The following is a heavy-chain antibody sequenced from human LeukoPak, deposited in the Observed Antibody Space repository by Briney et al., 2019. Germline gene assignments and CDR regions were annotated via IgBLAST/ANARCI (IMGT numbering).Heavy chain of an antibody. V-gene: IGHV1-2*02. CDR3: ARVFGYSSSSRAPYYYYGMDV. J-gene: IGHJ6*02. D-gene: IGHD6-6*01. CDR2: INPNSGGT. Sequence: ASVKVSCKASGYIFTGYYMHWVRQAPGQGLEWVGWINPNSGGTNYAQKFQGRVTMTRDTSISTAYMELSRLRSDDTAVYYCARVFGYSSSSRAPYYYYGMDVWGQGTTVTVSS. CDR1: GYIFTGYY.